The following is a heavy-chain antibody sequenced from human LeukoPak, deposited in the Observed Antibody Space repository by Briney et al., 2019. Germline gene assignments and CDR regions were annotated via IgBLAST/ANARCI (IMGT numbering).Heavy chain of an antibody. V-gene: IGHV3-23*01. D-gene: IGHD1-26*01. CDR1: GFTFSSYA. Sequence: PGGSLRLSCAASGFTFSSYAMSWVRQAPGKGLEWVSAISGSGGSTYYADSVKGRFTISIDNSKNTLYLQMNSLRAEDTAVYYCARDGELGSPADAFDIWGQGTMVTVSS. CDR2: ISGSGGST. J-gene: IGHJ3*02. CDR3: ARDGELGSPADAFDI.